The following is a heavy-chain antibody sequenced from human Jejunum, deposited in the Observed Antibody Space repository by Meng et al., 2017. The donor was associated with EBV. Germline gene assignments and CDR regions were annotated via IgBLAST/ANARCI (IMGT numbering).Heavy chain of an antibody. J-gene: IGHJ4*02. D-gene: IGHD1-1*01. CDR1: GYSMSNSNW. Sequence: QRPLQELGPGRAKPSATLSLSGAVSGYSMSNSNWWGWIRQPPGKGLEWIGYIYYTGTTYYNPSLKSRVTMSIDTSKNHFSLKLTSVTTMDTAVYYCAKRMPGTGFDYWGQGTLVTVSS. CDR2: IYYTGTT. V-gene: IGHV4-28*01. CDR3: AKRMPGTGFDY.